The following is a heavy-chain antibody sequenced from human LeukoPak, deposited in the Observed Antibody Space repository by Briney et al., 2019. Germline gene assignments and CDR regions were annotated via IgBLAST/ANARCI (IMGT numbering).Heavy chain of an antibody. CDR3: ARGRDDYVQYTPPDC. CDR1: GGSFSGYY. J-gene: IGHJ4*02. V-gene: IGHV4-34*01. Sequence: SETLSLTCAVYGGSFSGYYWSWIRQPPGKGLEWIGEINHSGSTNYNPSLKSRVTISVDTSKNQFSLKLSSVTAADTAVYYCARGRDDYVQYTPPDCWGQGTLVTVSS. CDR2: INHSGST. D-gene: IGHD3-16*01.